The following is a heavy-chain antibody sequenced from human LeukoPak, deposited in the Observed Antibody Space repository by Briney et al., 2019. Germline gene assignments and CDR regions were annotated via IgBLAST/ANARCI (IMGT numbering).Heavy chain of an antibody. D-gene: IGHD3-22*01. CDR3: ARVYPDYDSSGYYFDY. Sequence: SETLSLTCTVSGGSISSGSYYWSWIRQPAGKGLEWIGRIYTSGSTYYNPSLKSRVTISVDTSKNQFSLKLSSVTAADTAVYYCARVYPDYDSSGYYFDYWGQGTLVTVSS. CDR2: IYTSGST. J-gene: IGHJ4*02. CDR1: GGSISSGSYY. V-gene: IGHV4-61*02.